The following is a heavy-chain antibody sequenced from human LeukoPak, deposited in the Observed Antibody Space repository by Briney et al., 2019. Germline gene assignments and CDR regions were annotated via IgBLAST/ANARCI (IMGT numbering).Heavy chain of an antibody. Sequence: SETLSLTCTVSGYSISSGYFWGWIRQPPGKGLEWIGSICHSGSTYYNPSLKSRVTISVDTSKNQFSLKLSSVTAADAAVYYCARYYYDSSGYYYPFDYWGQGTLVTVSS. V-gene: IGHV4-38-2*02. J-gene: IGHJ4*02. CDR2: ICHSGST. CDR3: ARYYYDSSGYYYPFDY. CDR1: GYSISSGYF. D-gene: IGHD3-22*01.